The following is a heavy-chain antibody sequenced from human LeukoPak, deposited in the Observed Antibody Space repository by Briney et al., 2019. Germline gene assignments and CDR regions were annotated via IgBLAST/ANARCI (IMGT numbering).Heavy chain of an antibody. D-gene: IGHD2-21*02. V-gene: IGHV1-46*01. Sequence: ASVKVSCKASGYIFTSYNIYWVRQAPGQGLEWMGIINPSGGSTSYAQKFQGRVTMTRDTSTSTVYMELSSLRSEDTAVYYCARATPVPDRLRFLDYWGQGTLVTVSS. CDR3: ARATPVPDRLRFLDY. CDR1: GYIFTSYN. CDR2: INPSGGST. J-gene: IGHJ4*02.